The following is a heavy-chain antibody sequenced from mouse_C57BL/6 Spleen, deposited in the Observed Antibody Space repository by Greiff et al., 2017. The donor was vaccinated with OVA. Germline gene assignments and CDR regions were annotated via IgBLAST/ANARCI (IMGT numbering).Heavy chain of an antibody. CDR1: GYTFTDYY. J-gene: IGHJ2*01. CDR2: INPNNGGT. CDR3: ARSYYYGSGDYFDY. D-gene: IGHD1-1*01. Sequence: EVQLQQSGPELVKPGASVKISCKASGYTFTDYYMNWVKQSHGKSLEWIGDINPNNGGTSYNQKFKGKATLTVDKSSSTAYMELRSLTSEDSAVYHCARSYYYGSGDYFDYWGQGTTLTVSS. V-gene: IGHV1-26*01.